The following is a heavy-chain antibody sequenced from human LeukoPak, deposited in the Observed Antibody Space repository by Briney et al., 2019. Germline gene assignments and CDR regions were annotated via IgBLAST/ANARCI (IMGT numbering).Heavy chain of an antibody. CDR1: GGSISSGSYY. J-gene: IGHJ3*02. CDR2: IYTSGST. D-gene: IGHD3-9*01. CDR3: ARVGYYDILTDLAGGADI. V-gene: IGHV4-61*02. Sequence: SETLSLTCTVSGGSISSGSYYWSWIRQPAGKGLEWIGRIYTSGSTNYNPSLKSRVTISVDTSKNQFSLKLSSVTAADTAVYYCARVGYYDILTDLAGGADIWGKGTMVTVSS.